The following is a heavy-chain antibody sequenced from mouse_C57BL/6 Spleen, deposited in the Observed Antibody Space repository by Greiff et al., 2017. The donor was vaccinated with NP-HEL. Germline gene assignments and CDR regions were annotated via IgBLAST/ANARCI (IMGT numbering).Heavy chain of an antibody. V-gene: IGHV3-6*01. Sequence: ESGPGLVKPSQSLSLTCSVTGYSITSGYYWNWIRQFPGNKLEWMGYISYDGSNNYNPSLKNRISITRDTSKNQFFLKLNSVTTEDTATYYCARGGVLVATRYFDVWGTGTTVTVSS. CDR3: ARGGVLVATRYFDV. CDR2: ISYDGSN. J-gene: IGHJ1*03. D-gene: IGHD1-1*01. CDR1: GYSITSGYY.